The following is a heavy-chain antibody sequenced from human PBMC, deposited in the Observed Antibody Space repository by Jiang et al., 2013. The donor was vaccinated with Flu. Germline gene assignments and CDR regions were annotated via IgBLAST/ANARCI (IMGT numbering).Heavy chain of an antibody. CDR1: GGSISGGNYY. CDR2: IYNSVTT. CDR3: ARNNFYSGYLDY. J-gene: IGHJ4*02. V-gene: IGHV4-31*01. Sequence: QLVESGPGLVKPSQTLSLTCTVSGGSISGGNYYWSWIRQHPGKGLEWIGYIYNSVTTYTNPSLKGLVTISLDTSKNQFSLRLSSVTVADTAMYYCARNNFYSGYLDYWGLGTLVTVSS. D-gene: IGHD3-3*01.